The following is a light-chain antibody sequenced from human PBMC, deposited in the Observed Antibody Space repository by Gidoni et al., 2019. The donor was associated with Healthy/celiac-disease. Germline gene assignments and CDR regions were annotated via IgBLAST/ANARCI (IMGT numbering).Light chain of an antibody. CDR2: DDS. CDR3: QVWDSSSDHPNWV. CDR1: NIGSKS. V-gene: IGLV3-21*02. Sequence: SYVLTQPPSVSVAPGQTARITCGGNNIGSKSVHWYQQKPGQAPVLVVYDDSDRPSGIPEPFSGSNSGNTATLTISRVEAGDEADYYCQVWDSSSDHPNWVFGGGTKLTVL. J-gene: IGLJ3*02.